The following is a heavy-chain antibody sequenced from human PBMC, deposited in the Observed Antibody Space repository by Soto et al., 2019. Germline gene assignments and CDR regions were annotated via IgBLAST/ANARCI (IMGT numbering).Heavy chain of an antibody. V-gene: IGHV1-69*06. Sequence: GASVKVSCKASGGTFSGYAISWVRQAPGQGLEWMGGTFPMFGKANYAQKFQGRVTISADKSTSTAYMELSSLTSEDTAVYYCATVDISTWIDGMDVWGQGTTVTVSS. J-gene: IGHJ6*02. CDR3: ATVDISTWIDGMDV. CDR2: TFPMFGKA. D-gene: IGHD6-13*01. CDR1: GGTFSGYA.